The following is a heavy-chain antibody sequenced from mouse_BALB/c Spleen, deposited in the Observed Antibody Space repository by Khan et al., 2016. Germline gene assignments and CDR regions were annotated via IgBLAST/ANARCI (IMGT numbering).Heavy chain of an antibody. J-gene: IGHJ4*01. CDR2: IDPENGDT. CDR1: GFNIKDYY. Sequence: VQLQQSGAELVRSGASVKLSCTAAGFNIKDYYMHWVKQRPEQGLEWIGWIDPENGDTEYAPKFQGKATMTADTSSNTAYLQLSSLTSEDTADYYCIACDYNAMDYWGQGTSVTVSS. V-gene: IGHV14-4*02. CDR3: IACDYNAMDY.